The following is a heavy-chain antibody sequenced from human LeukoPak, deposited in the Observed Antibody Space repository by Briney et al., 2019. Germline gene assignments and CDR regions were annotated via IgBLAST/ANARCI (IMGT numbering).Heavy chain of an antibody. D-gene: IGHD3-22*01. CDR2: IYTSGST. J-gene: IGHJ4*02. V-gene: IGHV4-61*02. CDR3: ARDSPYSSVLSRGGFDY. Sequence: PSETLSLTCTVSGGSISSGSYYWSWIRQPAGKGLEWIGRIYTSGSTNYNPSLKSRVTISVDTSKNQFSLKLSSVTAADTAVYYCARDSPYSSVLSRGGFDYWGQGTLVTVSS. CDR1: GGSISSGSYY.